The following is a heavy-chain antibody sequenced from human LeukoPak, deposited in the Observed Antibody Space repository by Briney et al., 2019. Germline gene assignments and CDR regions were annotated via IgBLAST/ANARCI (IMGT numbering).Heavy chain of an antibody. V-gene: IGHV4-4*02. D-gene: IGHD3-10*01. CDR2: IYHSGST. Sequence: SETLSLTCAVSGGSISSSNWWSWVRQPPGKGLEWIGEIYHSGSTNYNPSLKSRVTISVDKSKNQFSLKLSSVTAADTAVYYCARDVRLYYYGSGSYFHYGMDVWGQGTTVTVSS. CDR3: ARDVRLYYYGSGSYFHYGMDV. J-gene: IGHJ6*02. CDR1: GGSISSSNW.